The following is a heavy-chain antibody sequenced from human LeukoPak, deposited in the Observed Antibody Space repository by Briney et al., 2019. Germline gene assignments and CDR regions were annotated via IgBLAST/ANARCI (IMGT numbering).Heavy chain of an antibody. CDR2: IYPGDSDT. Sequence: AGESLKISCKGSRYSFTSYWIGWVRQMPGKGLEWMGIIYPGDSDTRYSPSFQGQVTISADKSISTAYLQWSSLKASDTAMYYCARRLGYCSGGSCYRGDAFDIWGQGTMVTVSS. D-gene: IGHD2-15*01. CDR1: RYSFTSYW. V-gene: IGHV5-51*01. J-gene: IGHJ3*02. CDR3: ARRLGYCSGGSCYRGDAFDI.